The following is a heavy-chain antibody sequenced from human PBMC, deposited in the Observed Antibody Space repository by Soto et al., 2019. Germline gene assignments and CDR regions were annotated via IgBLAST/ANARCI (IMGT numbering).Heavy chain of an antibody. V-gene: IGHV3-11*01. D-gene: IGHD3-16*01. Sequence: QVQLVESGGGLVNPGGSLRLSCAASGFTFSDYYMSWIRQAPGKGLEWVSDISSSGSTIYYADSVKGRFTISRDNAKNSLYLEVNSLRAEYTAVYYCARDHDNDDGWFDPWGQGTLVTVSS. J-gene: IGHJ5*02. CDR3: ARDHDNDDGWFDP. CDR1: GFTFSDYY. CDR2: ISSSGSTI.